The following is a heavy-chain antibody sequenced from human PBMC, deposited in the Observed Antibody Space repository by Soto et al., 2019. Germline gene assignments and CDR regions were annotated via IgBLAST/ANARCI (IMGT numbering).Heavy chain of an antibody. CDR1: GYTFTSYA. CDR3: AAPNDYGDYVDAFDI. Sequence: ASVKVSCKASGYTFTSYAMHWVRQAPGQRLEWMGWINAGNGNTKYSQKFQERVTITRDMSTSTAYMELSSLRSEDTAVYYCAAPNDYGDYVDAFDIWGQGTMVTVSS. D-gene: IGHD4-17*01. V-gene: IGHV1-3*01. J-gene: IGHJ3*02. CDR2: INAGNGNT.